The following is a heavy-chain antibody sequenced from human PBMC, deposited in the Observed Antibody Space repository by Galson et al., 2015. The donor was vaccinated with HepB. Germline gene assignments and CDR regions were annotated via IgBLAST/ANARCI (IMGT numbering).Heavy chain of an antibody. CDR1: GFTFSSYS. CDR2: ISSSSSTI. Sequence: SLRLSCAASGFTFSSYSMNWVRQAPGKGLEWVSYISSSSSTIYYADSVKGRFTISRDNAKNSLYLQMNSLRAEDTAVYYCAREGVTGDRDRIDYWGQGTLVTVSS. J-gene: IGHJ4*02. D-gene: IGHD7-27*01. CDR3: AREGVTGDRDRIDY. V-gene: IGHV3-48*01.